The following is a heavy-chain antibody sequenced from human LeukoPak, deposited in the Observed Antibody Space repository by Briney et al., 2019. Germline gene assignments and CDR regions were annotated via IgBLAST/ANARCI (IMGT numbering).Heavy chain of an antibody. J-gene: IGHJ4*01. CDR1: GYTFTSYG. V-gene: IGHV1-18*01. Sequence: ASVKVSCKASGYTFTSYGISWVRQAPGHGLEWMGWISAYNGNTNYAQKLQGRVTMTTDTSTSTAYMELRSLRSDDTAVYYCASDPAPYSSSWYALHFDYWGPGTLVTASS. D-gene: IGHD6-13*01. CDR3: ASDPAPYSSSWYALHFDY. CDR2: ISAYNGNT.